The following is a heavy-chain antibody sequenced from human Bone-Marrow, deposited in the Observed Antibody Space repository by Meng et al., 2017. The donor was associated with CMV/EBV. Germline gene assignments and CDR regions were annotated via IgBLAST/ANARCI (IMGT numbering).Heavy chain of an antibody. Sequence: QARRVQLGAGVKKPGSSGKVSCKASGGTFSSYAISWVRQAPGQGLEWMGGIIPIFGTANYAQKFQGRVTITADESTSTAYMELSSLRSEDTAVYYCARGEGYSSSWSDPFDYWGQGTLVTVSS. D-gene: IGHD6-13*01. CDR1: GGTFSSYA. V-gene: IGHV1-69*01. CDR3: ARGEGYSSSWSDPFDY. CDR2: IIPIFGTA. J-gene: IGHJ4*02.